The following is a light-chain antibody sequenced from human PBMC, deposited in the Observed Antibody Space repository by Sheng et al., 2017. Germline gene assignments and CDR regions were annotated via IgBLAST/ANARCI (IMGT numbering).Light chain of an antibody. J-gene: IGKJ4*01. CDR1: QSVSSSY. V-gene: IGKV3-20*01. CDR3: HQYISSPLT. CDR2: GAS. Sequence: EIVMTQSPASLSVSPGERATLSCRASQSVSSSYLAWYQQKPGQAPRLLIYGASSRATGIPDRFSGSGSGTDFTLTISRLEPEDFAVYYCHQYISSPLTFGRGTEGGDQT.